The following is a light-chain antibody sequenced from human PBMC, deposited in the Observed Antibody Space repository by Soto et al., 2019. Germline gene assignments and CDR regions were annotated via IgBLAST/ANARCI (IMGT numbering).Light chain of an antibody. CDR3: QQRSNWPLT. CDR1: QSVSSY. J-gene: IGKJ4*01. V-gene: IGKV3-11*01. CDR2: EAS. Sequence: EIGLTQSPATLSLSPGERATLSCRASQSVSSYLAWYQQKPGQAPRLLIYEASNRATGIQARFSGSGSATDSTLTISSLEPEDFAAYYCQQRSNWPLTFGGGTKVEIK.